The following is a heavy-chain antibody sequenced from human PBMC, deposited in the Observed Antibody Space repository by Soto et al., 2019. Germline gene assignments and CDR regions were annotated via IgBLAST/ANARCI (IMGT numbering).Heavy chain of an antibody. CDR1: GFTFSGYS. CDR3: ARSEGGSYPYFEY. Sequence: QVHLVESGGGVVQPGRSLRLSCAASGFTFSGYSIHWVRQAPGKGLEWVAVISYEGGNKNYADSVKGRFTISRDNSQNTLYLQMSSLRAEDTAVYYCARSEGGSYPYFEYWGQGTLVTVSS. J-gene: IGHJ4*02. V-gene: IGHV3-30*04. D-gene: IGHD1-26*01. CDR2: ISYEGGNK.